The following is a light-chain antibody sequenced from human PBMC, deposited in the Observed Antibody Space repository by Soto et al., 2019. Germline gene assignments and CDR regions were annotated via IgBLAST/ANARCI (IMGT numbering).Light chain of an antibody. CDR3: SSYTTSNTRQIV. CDR1: SSDVGGYNY. Sequence: SVLTQPAPRSRSPGQSITISCAGTSSDVGGYNYVSWYQQHPGKAPKFMIYDVSNRPSGVSTRFSGSKSGNTASLTISGLQAEDEAEYYCSSYTTSNTRQIVFGTGTKFTVL. CDR2: DVS. V-gene: IGLV2-14*01. J-gene: IGLJ1*01.